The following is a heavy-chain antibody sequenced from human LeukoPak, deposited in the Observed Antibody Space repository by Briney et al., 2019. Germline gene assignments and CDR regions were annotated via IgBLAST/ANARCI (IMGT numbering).Heavy chain of an antibody. CDR1: VGSISSGCYN. J-gene: IGHJ6*02. Sequence: PSETLSLTCTVSVGSISSGCYNWSWIRQHPGKGLECIGCIYYSGSTYYNPSLKSRVTISVDTSKNQFSLKLSSVTAADTAVYYCAREAPPRFYGMDVWGQGTTVTVSS. CDR3: AREAPPRFYGMDV. V-gene: IGHV4-31*03. CDR2: IYYSGST.